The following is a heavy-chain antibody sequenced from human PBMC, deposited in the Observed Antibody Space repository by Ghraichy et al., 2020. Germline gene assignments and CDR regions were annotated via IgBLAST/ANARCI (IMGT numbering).Heavy chain of an antibody. Sequence: GGSLRLSCAVSGFTFSDHYMDWVRQAPGKGLEWVGRTRNKANSYSTEYAASVRGRFTISRDDSTNSLYLQMHSLKTEDTAVYYCARDGYGHKTFDSWGQGALVTVSS. CDR2: TRNKANSYST. CDR3: ARDGYGHKTFDS. V-gene: IGHV3-72*01. D-gene: IGHD5-24*01. J-gene: IGHJ4*02. CDR1: GFTFSDHY.